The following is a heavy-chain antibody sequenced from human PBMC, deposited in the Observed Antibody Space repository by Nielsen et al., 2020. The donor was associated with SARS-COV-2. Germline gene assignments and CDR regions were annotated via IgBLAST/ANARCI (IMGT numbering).Heavy chain of an antibody. D-gene: IGHD6-19*01. J-gene: IGHJ3*02. CDR3: AKGSGYSSGPDAFDI. CDR1: GFTVDDYT. Sequence: GESLKISCAASGFTVDDYTMHWVRQAPGKGLEWVSLISWDGGSTYYADSVKGRFTISRDNSKNSLYLQMNSLRTEDTALYYCAKGSGYSSGPDAFDIWGQGTMVTVSS. CDR2: ISWDGGST. V-gene: IGHV3-43*01.